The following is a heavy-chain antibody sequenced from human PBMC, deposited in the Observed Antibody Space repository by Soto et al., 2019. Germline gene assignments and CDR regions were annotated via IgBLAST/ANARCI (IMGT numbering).Heavy chain of an antibody. Sequence: EVQLVESGGDLVRPGGSLSLSCAASGFTFSGHWMHWVRQVPGKGLEWVSRINTDGGSSAYADSVKGRFAISRDNAKNTLYLQMNGLRADDTAVYYCAREAGYCSRTSCYRRAFDTWGQGTTVTGSS. CDR2: INTDGGSS. CDR1: GFTFSGHW. J-gene: IGHJ3*02. CDR3: AREAGYCSRTSCYRRAFDT. V-gene: IGHV3-74*03. D-gene: IGHD2-2*01.